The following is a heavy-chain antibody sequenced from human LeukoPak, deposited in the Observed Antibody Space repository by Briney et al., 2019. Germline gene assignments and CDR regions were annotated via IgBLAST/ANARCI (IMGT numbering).Heavy chain of an antibody. D-gene: IGHD3-16*01. Sequence: SETLSLTCTVSGDSITSYYGSWIRQPAGKGLEWVGRIYTSGNTNYNPSLKSRVTMSVDTSKNQFSLKLTSVTAADTAVYYCARDGGGSFPGLVWFWGQGTLVTVSS. J-gene: IGHJ4*02. CDR3: ARDGGGSFPGLVWF. CDR1: GDSITSYY. CDR2: IYTSGNT. V-gene: IGHV4-4*07.